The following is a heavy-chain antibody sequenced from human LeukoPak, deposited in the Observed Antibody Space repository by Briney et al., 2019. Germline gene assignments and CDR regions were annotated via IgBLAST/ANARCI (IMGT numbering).Heavy chain of an antibody. Sequence: GESLKISCEGSGYSFTNYWIGWVRQVPGKGLEWMGIINPGDSDTRYSPSFQGQVTISTDKSISTAYLQWSSLKASDTAMYYCARHSDSTGWCYLDYWGQGTLVTVSS. J-gene: IGHJ4*02. D-gene: IGHD6-19*01. CDR2: INPGDSDT. V-gene: IGHV5-51*01. CDR3: ARHSDSTGWCYLDY. CDR1: GYSFTNYW.